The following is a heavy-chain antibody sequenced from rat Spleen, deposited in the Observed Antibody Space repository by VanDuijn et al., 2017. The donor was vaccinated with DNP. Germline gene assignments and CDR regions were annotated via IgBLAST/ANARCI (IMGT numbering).Heavy chain of an antibody. CDR3: ARWTRYFDY. Sequence: EVQLQESGSGLVKPSQSLSLTCSVTGYSITSNYWGWIRQFPGNKMEYIGHISYSGSTNYNPSLKSRISITRDTSKNHFFLHLNSVTTEDTATYYCARWTRYFDYGCQGFMVTVSS. CDR2: ISYSGST. CDR1: GYSITSNY. J-gene: IGHJ2*01. V-gene: IGHV3-1*01. D-gene: IGHD1-7*01.